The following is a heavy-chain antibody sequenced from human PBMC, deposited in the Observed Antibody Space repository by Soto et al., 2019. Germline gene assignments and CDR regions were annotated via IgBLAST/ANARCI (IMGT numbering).Heavy chain of an antibody. CDR2: IYYSGST. CDR1: GGSISSYY. V-gene: IGHV4-59*08. J-gene: IGHJ6*03. Sequence: SETLSLTCTVSGGSISSYYWSLIRQPPGKGLEWIGYIYYSGSTNYNPSLKSRVTISVDTSKNQFSLKLSSVTAADTAVYYCARHESSSNYYYYYYMDVWGKGTTVTVSS. CDR3: ARHESSSNYYYYYYMDV. D-gene: IGHD6-6*01.